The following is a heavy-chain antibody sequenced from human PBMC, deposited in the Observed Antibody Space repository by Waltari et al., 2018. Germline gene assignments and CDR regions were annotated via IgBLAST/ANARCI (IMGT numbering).Heavy chain of an antibody. CDR1: GFDFKSFW. Sequence: YLVYSGGGLAQPGGSLRLACAASGFDFKSFWMTWVRQAPGRELQWVARIKDDGSEKFYVDSVRGRFTISRDNARQSVFLQMDFLSVEDTATYYCQEGHYSDRWGQGTLVTVSS. CDR3: QEGHYSDR. J-gene: IGHJ4*01. CDR2: IKDDGSEK. D-gene: IGHD2-21*01. V-gene: IGHV3-7*01.